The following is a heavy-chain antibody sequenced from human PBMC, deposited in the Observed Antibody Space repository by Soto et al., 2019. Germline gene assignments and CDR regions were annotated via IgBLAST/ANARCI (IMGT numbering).Heavy chain of an antibody. CDR3: ARVLYYGSGSYSPYGMDV. V-gene: IGHV1-69*01. J-gene: IGHJ6*02. D-gene: IGHD3-10*01. CDR1: GVSFNNNG. Sequence: QVQLVQSGAEVKKPVSSVKVSCKTSGVSFNNNGIGWVRQAPGHGLEWMGGVSPPFRTSNYARKFQGRISITADASTGRVNMELSSLTSEDTAQYYCARVLYYGSGSYSPYGMDVWGQGTTVTVSS. CDR2: VSPPFRTS.